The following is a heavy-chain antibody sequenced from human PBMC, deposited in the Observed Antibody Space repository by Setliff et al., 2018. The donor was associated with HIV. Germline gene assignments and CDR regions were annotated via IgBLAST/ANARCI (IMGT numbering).Heavy chain of an antibody. V-gene: IGHV1-2*06. CDR1: GYTFTGHY. CDR3: ARNFGLSPSGKYYYYYGMDI. J-gene: IGHJ6*02. Sequence: ASVKVPCKASGYTFTGHYLHWVRQAPGQGLEWLGRVNPNSGDAIYAQNFQGRVTMTRDTSINAAYMELRGLRSDDTAVYYCARNFGLSPSGKYYYYYGMDIWGQGTTVT. CDR2: VNPNSGDA. D-gene: IGHD3-10*01.